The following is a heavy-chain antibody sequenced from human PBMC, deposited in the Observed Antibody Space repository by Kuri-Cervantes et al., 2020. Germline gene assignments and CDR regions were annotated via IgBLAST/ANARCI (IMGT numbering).Heavy chain of an antibody. J-gene: IGHJ3*02. V-gene: IGHV1-45*02. CDR1: GYTFTYRY. D-gene: IGHD3-22*01. Sequence: SVKVSCKASGYTFTYRYLHWVRQAPGQALEWMGWITPFNGNTNYAQKFQDRVTITRDRSMSTAYMELSSLRSEDTAVYYCAAEDSSGYERAFDIWGQGTMVTVSS. CDR3: AAEDSSGYERAFDI. CDR2: ITPFNGNT.